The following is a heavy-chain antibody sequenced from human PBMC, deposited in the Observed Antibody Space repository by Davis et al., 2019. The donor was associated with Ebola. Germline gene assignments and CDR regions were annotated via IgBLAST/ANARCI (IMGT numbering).Heavy chain of an antibody. Sequence: AASVQVSCKASGYTFNTYAMHWVRQAPGQGLEWMGWINAANGNTRYSQKFQDRVTIIRDRSASTVYMELSSLRSEDTAVYYCAREVYYYYYGMDVWGQGTTVTVSS. J-gene: IGHJ6*02. CDR1: GYTFNTYA. V-gene: IGHV1-3*01. CDR3: AREVYYYYYGMDV. CDR2: INAANGNT.